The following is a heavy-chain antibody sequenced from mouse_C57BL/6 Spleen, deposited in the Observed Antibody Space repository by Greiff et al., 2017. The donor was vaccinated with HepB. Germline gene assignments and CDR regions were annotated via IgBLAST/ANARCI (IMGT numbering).Heavy chain of an antibody. Sequence: QVQLQQSGAELVKPGASVKMSCKASGYTFTSYWITWVKQRPGQGLEWIGDIYPGSGSTNYNEKFKSKATLTVDTSSSTAYMQLSSLTSEDSAVYYCARERVQLRLFDYWGQGTTLTVSS. J-gene: IGHJ2*01. D-gene: IGHD3-2*02. CDR1: GYTFTSYW. CDR3: ARERVQLRLFDY. V-gene: IGHV1-55*01. CDR2: IYPGSGST.